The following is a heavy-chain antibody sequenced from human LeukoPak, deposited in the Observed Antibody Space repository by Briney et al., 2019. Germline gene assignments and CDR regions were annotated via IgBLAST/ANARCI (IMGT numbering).Heavy chain of an antibody. D-gene: IGHD3-22*01. CDR1: GGSISSSSNY. J-gene: IGHJ3*02. Sequence: SETLSLTCSVSGGSISSSSNYWGWIRLPPGKGLEWIGSTYYSGSTHYNPSLKSRVTMSVDTSKNQFSLKLSSVTAADTAVYFCARQQYFHDSSGLDAFDIWGQGAMVTVSS. CDR2: TYYSGST. CDR3: ARQQYFHDSSGLDAFDI. V-gene: IGHV4-39*01.